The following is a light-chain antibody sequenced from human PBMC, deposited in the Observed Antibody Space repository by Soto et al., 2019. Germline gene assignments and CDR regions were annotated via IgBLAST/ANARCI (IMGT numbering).Light chain of an antibody. V-gene: IGKV1-33*01. Sequence: DIQMTHSPSSLSASVGDRVSITCQASNDITNYLSWYQQQRGKAPKLLISDASNLETGVPSRFSRSGSGTLFNFTISWYRPEDISTPCCQQYDSIPLSFGGGTRLGIK. CDR2: DAS. CDR3: QQYDSIPLS. CDR1: NDITNY. J-gene: IGKJ4*01.